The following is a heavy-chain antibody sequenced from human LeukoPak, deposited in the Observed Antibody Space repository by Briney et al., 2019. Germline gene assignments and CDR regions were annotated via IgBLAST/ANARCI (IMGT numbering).Heavy chain of an antibody. V-gene: IGHV3-23*01. CDR1: GFTFSSYA. Sequence: PGGSLRLSCAASGFTFSSYAMNWVRQAPGKGLEWVSGISGSDGSTFYANSVKGRFTISRENSKNTLYLQMNSLRAEDTAVYYCAHTDSYYFDSGMVSWGQGALVTVSS. J-gene: IGHJ5*02. D-gene: IGHD3-22*01. CDR2: ISGSDGST. CDR3: AHTDSYYFDSGMVS.